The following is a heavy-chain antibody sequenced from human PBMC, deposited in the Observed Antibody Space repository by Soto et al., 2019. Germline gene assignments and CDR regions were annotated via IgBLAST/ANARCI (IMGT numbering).Heavy chain of an antibody. CDR1: GGTFSSYA. Sequence: SVKVSCKASGGTFSSYAISWVRQAPGQGLEWMGGIIPIFGTANYAQKFQGRVTITADESTSTAYMELSSLRSEDTAVYYCARDLAGTVGGMDVWRQGTTVTVTS. J-gene: IGHJ6*02. CDR2: IIPIFGTA. V-gene: IGHV1-69*13. D-gene: IGHD1-1*01. CDR3: ARDLAGTVGGMDV.